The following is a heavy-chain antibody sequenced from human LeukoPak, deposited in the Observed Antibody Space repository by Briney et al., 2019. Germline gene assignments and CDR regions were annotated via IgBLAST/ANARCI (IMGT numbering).Heavy chain of an antibody. D-gene: IGHD2-21*02. V-gene: IGHV3-15*01. J-gene: IGHJ6*02. CDR2: IKSKTDGGTT. CDR1: GFTFSSYS. Sequence: GGSLRLSCAASGFTFSSYSMNWVRQAPGKGLEWVGRIKSKTDGGTTDYAAPVKGRFTISRDDSKNTLYLQMNSLKTEDTAVYYCTTCSHGDCSLPNQYYYYGMDVWGQGTTVTVSS. CDR3: TTCSHGDCSLPNQYYYYGMDV.